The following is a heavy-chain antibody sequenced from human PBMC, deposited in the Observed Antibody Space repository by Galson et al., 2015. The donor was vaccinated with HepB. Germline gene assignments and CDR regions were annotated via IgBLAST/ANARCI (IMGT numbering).Heavy chain of an antibody. J-gene: IGHJ6*02. CDR3: TTGRYYYGMDV. V-gene: IGHV3-15*07. CDR1: GFTFSNAW. CDR2: IKSKTDGGTT. Sequence: SLRLSCAASGFTFSNAWMNWVRQAPGKGPEWVGRIKSKTDGGTTDYAAPVKGRFTISRDDSKNTLYLQMNSLKTEDTAVYYCTTGRYYYGMDVWGQGTTVTGSS.